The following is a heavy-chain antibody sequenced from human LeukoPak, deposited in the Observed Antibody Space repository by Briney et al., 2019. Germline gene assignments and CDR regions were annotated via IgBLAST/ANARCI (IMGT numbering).Heavy chain of an antibody. Sequence: SETLSLTCTVSGGSISSSSYYWSWIRQPPGKGLEWIGYIYYSGSTNYNPSLKSRVTISVDTSKNQFSLKLSSVTAADTAVYYCARLVDSSGWYLRPDYYYGMDVWGQGTTVTVSS. V-gene: IGHV4-61*05. CDR2: IYYSGST. J-gene: IGHJ6*02. CDR1: GGSISSSSYY. D-gene: IGHD6-19*01. CDR3: ARLVDSSGWYLRPDYYYGMDV.